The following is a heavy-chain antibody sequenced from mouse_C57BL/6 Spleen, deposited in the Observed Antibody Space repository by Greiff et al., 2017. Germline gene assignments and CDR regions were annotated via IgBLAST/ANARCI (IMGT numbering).Heavy chain of an antibody. J-gene: IGHJ1*03. CDR1: GYTFTSYW. CDR3: ARDDYGSRGRYFDV. CDR2: IDPSDSDT. Sequence: QVQLQQPGAELVRPGSSVKLSCKASGYTFTSYWMHWVKQRPIQGLEWIGNIDPSDSDTHYNQKFKDKATLTVDKSSSTAYMQLSSLTSEDSAVYYCARDDYGSRGRYFDVWGTGTTVTVSS. D-gene: IGHD1-1*01. V-gene: IGHV1-52*01.